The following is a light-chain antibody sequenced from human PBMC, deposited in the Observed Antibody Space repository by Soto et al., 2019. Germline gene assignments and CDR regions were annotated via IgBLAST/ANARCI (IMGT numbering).Light chain of an antibody. CDR3: QQYDSRPPPVA. CDR2: GAS. CDR1: QTINTN. Sequence: DIILTQSPATLSVSPGDRATLSCRASQTINTNLVWYQHKLGQAPRLLIFGASTRVTGVPPRCSGSGSGTGFPLTIRYLKSEDLGCYYCQQYDSRPPPVAFGGGTEVEI. V-gene: IGKV3-15*01. J-gene: IGKJ4*01.